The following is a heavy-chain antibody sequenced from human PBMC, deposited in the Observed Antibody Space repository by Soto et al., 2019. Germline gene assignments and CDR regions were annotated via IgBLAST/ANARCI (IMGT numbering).Heavy chain of an antibody. D-gene: IGHD1-26*01. CDR3: AKNQGVELVPLATVDWFDP. CDR1: GFIFENFG. CDR2: ISGCGFKK. Sequence: GGSLRLSCAASGFIFENFGMSWVRQAPGKGLEWISSISGCGFKKYYADSVKGRFTISRDNSKSTVYLELNNLSAEDTAVYHCAKNQGVELVPLATVDWFDPWGQGSVVTVSS. V-gene: IGHV3-23*01. J-gene: IGHJ5*02.